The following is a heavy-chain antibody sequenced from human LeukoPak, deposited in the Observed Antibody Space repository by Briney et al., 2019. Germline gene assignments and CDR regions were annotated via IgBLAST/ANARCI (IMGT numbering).Heavy chain of an antibody. CDR1: GFTFSSYG. CDR3: ATTLYGSGSYYIDYYYYYGMDV. Sequence: GGSLRLSCAASGFTFSSYGMHWVRQAPGKGLEWVAFIRYDGSNKYYADSVKGRFTISRDNSKNTLYLQMNSLRAEDTAVYYCATTLYGSGSYYIDYYYYYGMDVWGQGTTVTVSS. D-gene: IGHD3-10*01. CDR2: IRYDGSNK. J-gene: IGHJ6*02. V-gene: IGHV3-30*02.